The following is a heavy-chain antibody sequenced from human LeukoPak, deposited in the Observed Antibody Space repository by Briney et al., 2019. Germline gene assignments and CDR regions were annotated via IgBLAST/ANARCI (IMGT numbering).Heavy chain of an antibody. J-gene: IGHJ2*01. Sequence: GGSLRLSCAASGFTLRVYYMSWTRQAPGKGLEWISYMSSTGNTIYYAESVKGRFTVSRDSAINSMSLQMTSLRAEDSAVYYCARSASYFKYFDLWGRDTLVTVSS. D-gene: IGHD2/OR15-2a*01. CDR3: ARSASYFKYFDL. V-gene: IGHV3-11*04. CDR1: GFTLRVYY. CDR2: MSSTGNTI.